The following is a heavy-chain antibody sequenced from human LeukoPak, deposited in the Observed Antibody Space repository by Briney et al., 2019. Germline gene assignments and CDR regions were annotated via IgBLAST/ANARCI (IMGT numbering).Heavy chain of an antibody. Sequence: GGSLRLSCAASGFTFSSYWMHWVRQAPGKGLVWVSRISTDGSSTSYADSVKGRFTISRDNAKNTLYLQMNSLRAEDTAVYYCAELGITMIGGVWGKGTTVTISS. J-gene: IGHJ6*04. CDR3: AELGITMIGGV. CDR2: ISTDGSST. D-gene: IGHD3-10*02. CDR1: GFTFSSYW. V-gene: IGHV3-74*01.